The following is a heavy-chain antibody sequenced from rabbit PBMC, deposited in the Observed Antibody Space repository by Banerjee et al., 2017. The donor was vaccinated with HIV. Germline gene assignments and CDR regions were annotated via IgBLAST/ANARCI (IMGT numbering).Heavy chain of an antibody. CDR1: GFSFKYW. CDR3: AKMAANSDDQL. D-gene: IGHD6-1*01. Sequence: QEQLVESGGDLVQPEGSLTLTCTASGFSFKYWICWVRQAPGKGLEWIACIYTSDSGITAYASWAKGRFTISKTSSTTVTLQMTSLTAADTATYFCAKMAANSDDQLWGPGTLVTVS. CDR2: IYTSDSGIT. J-gene: IGHJ4*01. V-gene: IGHV1S45*01.